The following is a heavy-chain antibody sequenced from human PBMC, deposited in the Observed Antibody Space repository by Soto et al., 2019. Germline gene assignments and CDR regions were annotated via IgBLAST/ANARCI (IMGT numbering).Heavy chain of an antibody. Sequence: ASVKVSCKASGYTFTGYYMHWVRQAPGQGLEWMGWINPNSGGTNYAQKFQGWVTMTRDTSISTAYMELSRLRSDDTAVYYCARERRADYGMDVWGQGTTVTVSS. CDR3: ARERRADYGMDV. CDR2: INPNSGGT. V-gene: IGHV1-2*04. CDR1: GYTFTGYY. J-gene: IGHJ6*02.